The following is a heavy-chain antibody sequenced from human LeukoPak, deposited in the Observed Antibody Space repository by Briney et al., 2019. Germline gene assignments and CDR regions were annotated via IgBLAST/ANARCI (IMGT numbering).Heavy chain of an antibody. V-gene: IGHV3-23*01. CDR2: ISGGGGTT. D-gene: IGHD6-13*01. CDR1: GLTFKNYA. Sequence: GGTLRLSCVVSGLTFKNYAMNWFRQAPGKGLEGGSNISGGGGTTYYADSVKGGFTTSRDNSKNTVQLLMNSLRVEDTAVYYCARGAERYSSITNWFDPRGQGTLGTVSS. J-gene: IGHJ5*02. CDR3: ARGAERYSSITNWFDP.